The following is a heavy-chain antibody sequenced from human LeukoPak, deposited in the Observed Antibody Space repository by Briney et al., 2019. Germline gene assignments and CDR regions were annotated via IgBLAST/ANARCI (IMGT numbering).Heavy chain of an antibody. V-gene: IGHV4-34*01. CDR3: ARDYGDYAVNWFDP. J-gene: IGHJ5*02. D-gene: IGHD4-17*01. Sequence: PSETLSLTCAVYGGSFSGYYWRWIRQPPGKGLEWIGEINHSGSTNYNPSLKSRVTISVDTSKNQFSLKLSSVTAADTAVYYCARDYGDYAVNWFDPWGQGTLVTVSS. CDR2: INHSGST. CDR1: GGSFSGYY.